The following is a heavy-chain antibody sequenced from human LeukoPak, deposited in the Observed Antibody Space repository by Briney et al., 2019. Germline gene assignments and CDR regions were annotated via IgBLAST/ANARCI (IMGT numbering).Heavy chain of an antibody. CDR2: IKEDGSEK. V-gene: IGHV3-7*04. Sequence: GGSLRLSCTASGFTFSSYWMSWVRQAPGRGLEWVANIKEDGSEKYYVDSVTGRFTISRDNAKKSLYLQMNSLRAEDTAVYYCARDADFEYWGQGTLVTVSS. CDR1: GFTFSSYW. CDR3: ARDADFEY. J-gene: IGHJ4*02.